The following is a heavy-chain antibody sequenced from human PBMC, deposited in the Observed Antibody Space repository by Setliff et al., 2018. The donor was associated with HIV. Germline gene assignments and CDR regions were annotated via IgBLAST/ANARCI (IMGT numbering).Heavy chain of an antibody. CDR3: ARREYSSSSPPFDY. Sequence: SETLSLTCTVSGGSISSSSYYWGWIRQPPGKGLEWIGTIYYSGSTYSNPSLKSRVTMSVDTSKNQFFLKLISVTAADTAVYYCARREYSSSSPPFDYWGQGTLVTVS. J-gene: IGHJ4*02. CDR2: IYYSGST. D-gene: IGHD6-6*01. CDR1: GGSISSSSYY. V-gene: IGHV4-39*01.